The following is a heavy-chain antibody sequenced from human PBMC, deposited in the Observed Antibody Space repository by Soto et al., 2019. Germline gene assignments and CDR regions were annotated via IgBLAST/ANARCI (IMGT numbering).Heavy chain of an antibody. CDR2: IIPIFGTA. CDR1: GGTFSSYD. J-gene: IGHJ6*02. CDR3: ARSNTKYYYRYVMAV. V-gene: IGHV1-69*13. Sequence: SVKVSCKAAGGTFSSYDISWVRQALGEGLEWMGGIIPIFGTANYAQKFQGRVTITADESTSTAYMELSSLRSEDTAVYYCARSNTKYYYRYVMAVWGQGTTVIVSS. D-gene: IGHD2-2*01.